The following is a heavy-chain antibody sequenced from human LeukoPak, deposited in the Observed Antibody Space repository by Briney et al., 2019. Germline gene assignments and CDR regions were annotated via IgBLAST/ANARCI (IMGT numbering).Heavy chain of an antibody. CDR3: ARHPTEYIGWFDP. Sequence: PGASRKISFKGSGYRFTSYWIGWVRQMPGKGLEWMGIIYPGDSDTRYSPSFQGQVTISADKSISTAYLQWSSLKASDTAMYYCARHPTEYIGWFDPGGQGTLVTVSS. CDR1: GYRFTSYW. J-gene: IGHJ5*02. D-gene: IGHD6-6*01. V-gene: IGHV5-51*01. CDR2: IYPGDSDT.